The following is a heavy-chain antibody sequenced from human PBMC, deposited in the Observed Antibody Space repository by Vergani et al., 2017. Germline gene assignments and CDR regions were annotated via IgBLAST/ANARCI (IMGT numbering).Heavy chain of an antibody. Sequence: EVQLQESGGGLVQPGGSLRLSCAASGFTFSIYSMNWVRQAPGKGLEWVSSISSDSIYIYYADSVKGRFTISRDNAKKSLYLQMNSLRAEDTAVYHCARPSAPGDYDALDIWGQGTMVTVSS. J-gene: IGHJ3*02. CDR1: GFTFSIYS. CDR3: ARPSAPGDYDALDI. CDR2: ISSDSIYI. V-gene: IGHV3-21*01. D-gene: IGHD4-17*01.